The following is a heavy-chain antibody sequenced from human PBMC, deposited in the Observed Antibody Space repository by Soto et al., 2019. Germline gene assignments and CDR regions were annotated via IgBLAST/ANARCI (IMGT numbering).Heavy chain of an antibody. CDR3: AKDSSHCTNGVCYFPFDY. CDR2: ISGSGGST. J-gene: IGHJ4*02. V-gene: IGHV3-23*01. Sequence: GGSLRLSCAASGFTFSSYAMSWVRQAPGKGLEWVSAISGSGGSTYYADSVKGRFTISRDNSKNTLYLQMNSLRAEDTAVYYCAKDSSHCTNGVCYFPFDYWGQGTLVTVSS. CDR1: GFTFSSYA. D-gene: IGHD2-8*01.